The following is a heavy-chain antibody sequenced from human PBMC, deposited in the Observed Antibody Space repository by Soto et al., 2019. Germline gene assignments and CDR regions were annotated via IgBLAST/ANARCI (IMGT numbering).Heavy chain of an antibody. V-gene: IGHV3-30*18. Sequence: HPGGSLRLACAASGFTFSSYGMHWVRQAPGKGLEWVAVISYDGSNKYYADSVKGRFTTSRDNSKNTLYLQMNSLRAEDTAVYYCAKEAVTSSGCYYFDYWGQGTLVTVSS. J-gene: IGHJ4*02. CDR1: GFTFSSYG. D-gene: IGHD6-19*01. CDR2: ISYDGSNK. CDR3: AKEAVTSSGCYYFDY.